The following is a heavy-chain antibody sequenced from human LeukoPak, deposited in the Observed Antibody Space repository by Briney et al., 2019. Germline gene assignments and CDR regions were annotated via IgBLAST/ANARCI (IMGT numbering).Heavy chain of an antibody. CDR2: IYHSGST. J-gene: IGHJ2*01. CDR1: GGSISSSNW. Sequence: SETLSLTCAVSGGSISSSNWWSWVRQPPGKGLEWIGEIYHSGSTNYNPSLKSRVTISVDKSKNQFSLKLSSVTAADTAVYYCARRFRSITMIVVAPRYFDLRGRGTLVTVSS. CDR3: ARRFRSITMIVVAPRYFDL. V-gene: IGHV4-4*02. D-gene: IGHD3-22*01.